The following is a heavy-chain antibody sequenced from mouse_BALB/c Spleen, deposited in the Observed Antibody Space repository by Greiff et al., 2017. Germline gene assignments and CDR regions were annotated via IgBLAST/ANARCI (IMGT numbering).Heavy chain of an antibody. CDR3: ARNYGPWFAY. D-gene: IGHD1-1*01. CDR1: GYTFTDYN. V-gene: IGHV1-18*01. Sequence: EVQRVESGPELVKPGASVKIPCKASGYTFTDYNMDWVKQSHGKSLEWIGDINPNNGGTIYNQKFKGKATLTVDKSSSTAYMELRSLTSEDTAVYYCARNYGPWFAYWGQGTLVTVSA. CDR2: INPNNGGT. J-gene: IGHJ3*01.